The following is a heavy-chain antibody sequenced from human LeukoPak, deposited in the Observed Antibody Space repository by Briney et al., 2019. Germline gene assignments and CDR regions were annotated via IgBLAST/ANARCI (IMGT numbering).Heavy chain of an antibody. J-gene: IGHJ3*02. CDR3: ARRREIRGYSGYDSGAFDI. D-gene: IGHD5-12*01. CDR2: IYTSGST. CDR1: GGSISSGSYY. Sequence: SETLSLTCTVSGGSISSGSYYWSWIRQPAGKGLEWIGRIYTSGSTNYNPSLKSRVTISVDTSKNQFSLKLSSVTAADTAVYYCARRREIRGYSGYDSGAFDIWGQGTMVTVSS. V-gene: IGHV4-61*02.